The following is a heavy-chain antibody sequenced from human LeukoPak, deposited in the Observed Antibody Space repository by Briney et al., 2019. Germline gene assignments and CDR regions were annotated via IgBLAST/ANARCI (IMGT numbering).Heavy chain of an antibody. CDR1: GYTFTSYD. J-gene: IGHJ4*02. CDR3: ARAEIAAPYDY. CDR2: INPNSGGT. D-gene: IGHD6-6*01. Sequence: ASVKVSCKASGYTFTSYDINWVRQATGQGLEWMGWINPNSGGTNYAQKFQGRVTMTRDTSISTVYMELSRLRSDDTAVYYCARAEIAAPYDYWGQGTLVTVSS. V-gene: IGHV1-2*02.